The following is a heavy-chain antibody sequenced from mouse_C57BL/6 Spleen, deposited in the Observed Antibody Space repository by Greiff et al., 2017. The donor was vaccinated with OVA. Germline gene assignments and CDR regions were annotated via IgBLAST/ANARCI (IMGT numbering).Heavy chain of an antibody. V-gene: IGHV1-64*01. CDR3: ARGDYYGHY. CDR2: IHPNSGST. Sequence: QVQLKQPGAELVKPGASVKLSCKASGYTFTSYWMHWVKQRPGQGLEWIGMIHPNSGSTNYNEKFKSKATLTVDKSSSTAYMQLSSLTSEDSAVYYCARGDYYGHYWGQGTTLTVSS. CDR1: GYTFTSYW. J-gene: IGHJ2*01. D-gene: IGHD1-1*01.